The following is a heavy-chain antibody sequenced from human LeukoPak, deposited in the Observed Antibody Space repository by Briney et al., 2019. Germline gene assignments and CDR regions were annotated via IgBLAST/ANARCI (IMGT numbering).Heavy chain of an antibody. J-gene: IGHJ4*02. CDR2: SYYSGSS. V-gene: IGHV4-30-4*02. Sequence: SETLSLTCTVSGGSISSGDDYWSWIRQPPGKGLEWSGYSYYSGSSDYNPSLKSRVTISVDTSKNQFSLKLSSVTAADTAVYYCASSRPSLYSSSWYREFDYWGQGTLVTVSS. CDR3: ASSRPSLYSSSWYREFDY. D-gene: IGHD6-13*01. CDR1: GGSISSGDDY.